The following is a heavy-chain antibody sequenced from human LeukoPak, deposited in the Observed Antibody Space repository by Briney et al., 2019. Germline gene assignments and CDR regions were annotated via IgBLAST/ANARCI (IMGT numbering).Heavy chain of an antibody. CDR2: VSRSGGAT. D-gene: IGHD3-22*01. CDR3: AKARDDSSGYYIY. J-gene: IGHJ4*02. V-gene: IGHV3-23*01. Sequence: GGSLRLSCAASGFIFTSYATSWVSQAQGKGLEWVSAVSRSGGATYYAESVKGRFTISRDNSKNTLYLQMNSLRAEGTAVYYCAKARDDSSGYYIYWGQGTLVTVSS. CDR1: GFIFTSYA.